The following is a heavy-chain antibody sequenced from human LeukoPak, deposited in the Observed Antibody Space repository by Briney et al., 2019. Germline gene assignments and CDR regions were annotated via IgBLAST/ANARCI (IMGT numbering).Heavy chain of an antibody. CDR3: ARRALRDSSGYYHFDY. CDR1: EFTFSNYA. D-gene: IGHD3-22*01. Sequence: GGSLRLSCAASEFTFSNYAMTRVRQAPGKGLEWVSAMSGGGGISSMSGSGGSTYYADSVKGRFTISRDNSKNTLYLQMNSLRAEDTAVYYCARRALRDSSGYYHFDYWGQGTLVTVSS. J-gene: IGHJ4*02. CDR2: MSGGGGISSMSGSGGST. V-gene: IGHV3-23*01.